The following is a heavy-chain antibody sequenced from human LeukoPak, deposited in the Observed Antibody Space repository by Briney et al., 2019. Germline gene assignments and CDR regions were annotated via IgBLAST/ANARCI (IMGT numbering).Heavy chain of an antibody. CDR3: ARAGYCSSTSCYRGHYYYYYYMDV. CDR1: GYTFTSYD. D-gene: IGHD2-2*03. CDR2: MNPNSGNT. V-gene: IGHV1-8*01. Sequence: GASVKVSCKASGYTFTSYDINWVRQATGQGLEWMGWMNPNSGNTGYAQKFQGRVTMTRNTSISTAYMELSSLRSEDTGVYYCARAGYCSSTSCYRGHYYYYYYMDVWGKGTTVTVSS. J-gene: IGHJ6*03.